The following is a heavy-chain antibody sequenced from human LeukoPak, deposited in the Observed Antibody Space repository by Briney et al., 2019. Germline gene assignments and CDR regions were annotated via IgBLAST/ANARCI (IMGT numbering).Heavy chain of an antibody. CDR1: GFTFSSYG. J-gene: IGHJ1*01. CDR3: AKDERSSRYYYDSSGITQH. CDR2: IWYDGSNK. Sequence: GSLRLSCAASGFTFSSYGMHWVRQAPGKGLEWVAVIWYDGSNKYYADSVKGRFTISRDNSKNTLYLQMNSLRAEDTAAYYCAKDERSSRYYYDSSGITQHWGQGTLVTVSS. D-gene: IGHD3-22*01. V-gene: IGHV3-30*02.